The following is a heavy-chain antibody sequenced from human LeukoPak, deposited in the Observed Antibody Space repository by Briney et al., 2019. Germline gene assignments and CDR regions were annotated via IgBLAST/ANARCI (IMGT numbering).Heavy chain of an antibody. CDR3: AREGLTINHYDGSGYRTLDY. Sequence: SETLSLTCGVSGDSISTNNWWTWVRQPPGKGLEWIGQIYHSGSTNYNPSLKSRVTISVDKSKNHFSLDLSSVTAADTAVYYCAREGLTINHYDGSGYRTLDYWGPGTLVIVSS. CDR2: IYHSGST. CDR1: GDSISTNNW. J-gene: IGHJ4*02. D-gene: IGHD3-22*01. V-gene: IGHV4-4*02.